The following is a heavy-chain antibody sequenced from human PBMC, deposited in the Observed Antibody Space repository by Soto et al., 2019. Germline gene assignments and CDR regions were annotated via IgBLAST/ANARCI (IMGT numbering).Heavy chain of an antibody. V-gene: IGHV5-51*03. CDR2: IYPADSET. J-gene: IGHJ4*02. CDR1: GYSFTTYW. Sequence: EVQLVQSGAEMKKPGESLKISCKGSGYSFTTYWIGWLRQRPGEGLEWMGIIYPADSETRYSPSFQGQVSISADKSISTAYLQATGLKAPDTAMYYCARVFFFGSGSSAVWAHWCQGTPVTVPS. CDR3: ARVFFFGSGSSAVWAH. D-gene: IGHD3-10*01.